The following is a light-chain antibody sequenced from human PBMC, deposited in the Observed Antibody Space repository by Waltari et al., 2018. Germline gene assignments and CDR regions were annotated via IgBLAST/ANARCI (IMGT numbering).Light chain of an antibody. V-gene: IGKV2-30*01. CDR1: ESLVASDGNTY. J-gene: IGKJ1*01. Sequence: DVVMTQSPLSLSVTLGQSASISCRSSESLVASDGNTYFNWFQQRPGQSPRRLLYKVSNRDSGVPYRFSGSGSCTDFTLRITRVEAEDVGVYYCMQGIHRPWTFGQGTKVEIK. CDR3: MQGIHRPWT. CDR2: KVS.